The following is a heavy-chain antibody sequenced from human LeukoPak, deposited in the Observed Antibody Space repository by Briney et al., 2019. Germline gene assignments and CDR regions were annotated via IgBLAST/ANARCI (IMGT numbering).Heavy chain of an antibody. V-gene: IGHV1-18*01. D-gene: IGHD3-3*01. Sequence: VASVTVSCKASGYTFTSYGISWVRQAPGQGLEWMGWISAYNGNTNYAQKLQGRVTMTTDTSTSTAYMELRSLRSDDTAVYYCARDVYFGVVITSSDFDYWGQGTLVTVSS. J-gene: IGHJ4*02. CDR1: GYTFTSYG. CDR2: ISAYNGNT. CDR3: ARDVYFGVVITSSDFDY.